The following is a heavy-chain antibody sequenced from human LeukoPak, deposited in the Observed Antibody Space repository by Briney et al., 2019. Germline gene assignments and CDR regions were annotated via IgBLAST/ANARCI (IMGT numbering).Heavy chain of an antibody. Sequence: SETLSLTCTVSGGSISSYYWSWIRQPPGKGLEWIGYIYHSGSTYYNPSLKSRVTISVDRSKNQFSLKLSSVTAADTAVYYCARAGTVTTKWFDPWGQGTLVTVSS. V-gene: IGHV4-59*12. CDR1: GGSISSYY. D-gene: IGHD4-17*01. J-gene: IGHJ5*02. CDR3: ARAGTVTTKWFDP. CDR2: IYHSGST.